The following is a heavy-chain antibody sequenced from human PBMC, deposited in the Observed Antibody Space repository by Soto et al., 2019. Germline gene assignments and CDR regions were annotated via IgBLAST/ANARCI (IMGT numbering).Heavy chain of an antibody. D-gene: IGHD3-16*02. CDR2: ISYDGSKQ. CDR1: GFTFNNYA. CDR3: AKTIGLRLGELSPDF. Sequence: QVHLVESGGGVVQPGRSLRLSCAASGFTFNNYAFHWVRQAPGKGLEWVALISYDGSKQYYGDSVQGRFTMSRDSSKNTLFLQMNSLRPEDTAVYYCAKTIGLRLGELSPDFWGQGTLVTVSS. J-gene: IGHJ4*02. V-gene: IGHV3-30*18.